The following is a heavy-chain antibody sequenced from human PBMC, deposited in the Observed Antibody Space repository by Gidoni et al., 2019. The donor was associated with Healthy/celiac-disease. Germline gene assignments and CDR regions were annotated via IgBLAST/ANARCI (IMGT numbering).Heavy chain of an antibody. CDR1: GFTFSSYS. CDR3: AKDQDYYDSSGYPFAY. V-gene: IGHV3-23*01. D-gene: IGHD3-22*01. J-gene: IGHJ4*02. CDR2: IRGSGGST. Sequence: EVQLLESGGGLVQPGGSLRLSCAAAGFTFSSYSMSWVCQAPGKGLEWVSAIRGSGGSTYYADSVKGRFTISRENSKNTLYLQMNSLRAEDTAVYYCAKDQDYYDSSGYPFAYWGQGTLVTVSS.